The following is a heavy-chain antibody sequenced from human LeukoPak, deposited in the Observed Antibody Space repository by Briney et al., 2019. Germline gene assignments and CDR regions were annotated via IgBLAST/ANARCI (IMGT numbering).Heavy chain of an antibody. V-gene: IGHV3-30*04. CDR3: ARDRDGSGSNPIGY. D-gene: IGHD3-10*01. Sequence: PGGSLRLSCAASGFTFSSYAMHWVRQAPGKGLEWVAVISYDGSKKYYADSVKGRFTISRDNSKNTLYLQMNSLRAEDTAVYYCARDRDGSGSNPIGYWGQGTLVTVSS. CDR1: GFTFSSYA. CDR2: ISYDGSKK. J-gene: IGHJ4*02.